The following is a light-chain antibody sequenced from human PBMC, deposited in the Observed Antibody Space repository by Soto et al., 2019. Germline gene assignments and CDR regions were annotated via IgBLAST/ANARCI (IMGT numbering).Light chain of an antibody. Sequence: QSLLTPPPSPSGSFGQSVTISCTGTSSDVGGYNYVSWYQQHPGKAPKLMIYEVSERPSGVPDRFSGSKSGNTASLTVSGLQADDEADYYCSSYSGTNYHYVFGTGTKVTVL. V-gene: IGLV2-8*01. CDR1: SSDVGGYNY. CDR2: EVS. CDR3: SSYSGTNYHYV. J-gene: IGLJ1*01.